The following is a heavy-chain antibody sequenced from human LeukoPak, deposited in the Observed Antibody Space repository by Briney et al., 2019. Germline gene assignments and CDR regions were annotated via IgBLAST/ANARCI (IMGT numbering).Heavy chain of an antibody. V-gene: IGHV3-66*01. CDR3: ARERPRYCSSTSCSIALYYFDY. D-gene: IGHD2-2*01. J-gene: IGHJ4*02. CDR2: IYSDGST. Sequence: GGSLRLSCAASGFTVSSNYMSWFRQAPGKGLEGVSVIYSDGSTNYADSVKGRFTISRDNSKNTLYLQMNSLRAEDTAVYYCARERPRYCSSTSCSIALYYFDYWGQGTLVTVSS. CDR1: GFTVSSNY.